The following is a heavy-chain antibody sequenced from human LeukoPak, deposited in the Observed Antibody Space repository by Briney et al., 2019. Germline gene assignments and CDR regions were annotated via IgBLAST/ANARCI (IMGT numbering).Heavy chain of an antibody. Sequence: GGSLRLSCAASGFTFSSYWMHWVRQAPVKGLVWVSRINSDGSSTSYADSVKGRFTISRDNAKNTLYLQMNSLRADDTAVYYCARDTSPNYYYGMDVWGQGTTVTVSS. CDR3: ARDTSPNYYYGMDV. CDR2: INSDGSST. CDR1: GFTFSSYW. V-gene: IGHV3-74*01. J-gene: IGHJ6*02.